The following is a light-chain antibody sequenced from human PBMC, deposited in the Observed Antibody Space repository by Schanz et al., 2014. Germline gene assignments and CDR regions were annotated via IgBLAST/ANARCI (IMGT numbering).Light chain of an antibody. CDR3: QQSYKNPYI. CDR1: QSMNNY. V-gene: IGKV1-39*01. Sequence: DIQMTQSPSSLSASVGDRVTISCRASQSMNNYVNWYQQKPGKAPKLLIYAASNLQSGVPSRFSGSGSGTDFTLIISSLQPEDIATYYCQQSYKNPYIFGQGTKLEIK. CDR2: AAS. J-gene: IGKJ2*01.